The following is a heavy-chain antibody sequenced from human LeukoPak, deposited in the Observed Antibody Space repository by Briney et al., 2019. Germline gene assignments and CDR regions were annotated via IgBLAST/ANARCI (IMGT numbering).Heavy chain of an antibody. CDR1: GFTFSSYW. CDR3: VKVAKYYYGSETYYFFEH. D-gene: IGHD3-10*01. J-gene: IGHJ4*02. CDR2: INQDGTEK. Sequence: PGGSLRLSCAASGFTFSSYWMHWVRQLPGKGLEWVANINQDGTEKYYVDSVKGRFTISRDNAKNSLDLQMNSLRVEDTGIYYCVKVAKYYYGSETYYFFEHWGQGTPVTASS. V-gene: IGHV3-7*01.